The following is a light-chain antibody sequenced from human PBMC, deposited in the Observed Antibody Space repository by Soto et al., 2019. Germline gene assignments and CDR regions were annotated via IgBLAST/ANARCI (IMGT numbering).Light chain of an antibody. CDR3: QSYDSTLSAVV. CDR2: DTS. J-gene: IGLJ2*01. CDR1: SSSFGAGYD. Sequence: QSVLTQPPSVSGAPGQRVTISCTGSSSSFGAGYDVHWYQQLPGTAPKFLIYDTSNRPSGVPDRFSGSKSGTSASLAITGLQAEDEADYYCQSYDSTLSAVVFGGGTKLTVL. V-gene: IGLV1-40*01.